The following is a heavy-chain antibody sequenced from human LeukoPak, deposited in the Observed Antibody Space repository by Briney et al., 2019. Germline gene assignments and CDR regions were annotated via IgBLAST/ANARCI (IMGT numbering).Heavy chain of an antibody. CDR2: IYYSGST. J-gene: IGHJ4*02. Sequence: SETLSLTCTVSGGSISSYYWSWIRKPPGKGLEWIGYIYYSGSTNYNPSLKSRVTISVDTSKNQFSLKLSSVTAADTAVYYCARNRPHRVPAAIVYWGQGTLGTVSS. CDR3: ARNRPHRVPAAIVY. CDR1: GGSISSYY. D-gene: IGHD2-2*01. V-gene: IGHV4-59*01.